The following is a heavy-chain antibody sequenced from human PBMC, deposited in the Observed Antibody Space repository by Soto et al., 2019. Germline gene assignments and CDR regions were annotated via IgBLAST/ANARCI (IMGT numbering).Heavy chain of an antibody. CDR3: ARRKGYCRSNRCYIGKWFDP. V-gene: IGHV1-18*01. CDR2: ISAYNGNT. Sequence: XSVKVSFTSSGYTFTSYGIRLVRQAPGQGLECMGWISAYNGNTNYAQKLQGRVTMTTDTSTSTAYMELRSLRSDDTAVYYCARRKGYCRSNRCYIGKWFDPWGQGTLVTVSS. J-gene: IGHJ5*02. CDR1: GYTFTSYG. D-gene: IGHD2-2*02.